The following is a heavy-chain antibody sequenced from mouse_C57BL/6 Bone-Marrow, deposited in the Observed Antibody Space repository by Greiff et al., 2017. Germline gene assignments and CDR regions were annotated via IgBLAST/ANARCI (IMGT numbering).Heavy chain of an antibody. D-gene: IGHD1-1*01. CDR2: INPSSGYT. CDR3: ALLLLDY. J-gene: IGHJ2*01. CDR1: GYTFTSYW. Sequence: QVQLQQSGAELAKPGASVKLSCKASGYTFTSYWMHWVNQRPGQGLEWIGYINPSSGYTKYNQKFKDQATLTADKSSSTAYMQVSSLTYEDSAGYYCALLLLDYWGQGTTLTVSS. V-gene: IGHV1-7*01.